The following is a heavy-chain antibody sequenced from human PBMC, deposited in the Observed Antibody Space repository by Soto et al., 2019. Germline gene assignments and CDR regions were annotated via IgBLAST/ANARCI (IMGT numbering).Heavy chain of an antibody. Sequence: VSVKVCCKASGDTFTSYGISWVRPAPGRGLEWMGWISAYNGNTNYAQKLQGRVTMTTDTSTSTAYMELRSLRSDDTAVYYCASYRRTDYYYFGVDVWGERAKVTV. CDR3: ASYRRTDYYYFGVDV. D-gene: IGHD3-16*02. CDR2: ISAYNGNT. J-gene: IGHJ6*01. V-gene: IGHV1-18*01. CDR1: GDTFTSYG.